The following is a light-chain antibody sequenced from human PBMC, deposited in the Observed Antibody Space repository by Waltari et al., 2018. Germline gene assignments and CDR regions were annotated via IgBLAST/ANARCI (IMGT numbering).Light chain of an antibody. CDR3: QQYNNWPPGDT. CDR2: AAS. CDR1: QIVSSN. Sequence: EIVMTQSPATLSVSPGERATLSCRASQIVSSNLAWYQQKPGQPPRLLIYAASTRATGIPARFSGRGSGTEFTLTISSLQSEDFAVYYCQQYNNWPPGDTFGQGTKLEI. J-gene: IGKJ2*01. V-gene: IGKV3-15*01.